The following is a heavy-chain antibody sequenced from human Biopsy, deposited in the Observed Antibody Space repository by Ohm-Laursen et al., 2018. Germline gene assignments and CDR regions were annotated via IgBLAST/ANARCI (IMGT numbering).Heavy chain of an antibody. CDR3: ARDAYGDYDTYY. D-gene: IGHD4-17*01. V-gene: IGHV4-4*07. J-gene: IGHJ6*03. CDR2: IYSSGRT. CDR1: GGSISDYF. Sequence: SDTLSLTCTVSGGSISDYFWSWIRQPADKGLEYIERIYSSGRTFYNPSLKSRVTMSVATSDNQFSLKLSSVTAADTAVYFCARDAYGDYDTYY.